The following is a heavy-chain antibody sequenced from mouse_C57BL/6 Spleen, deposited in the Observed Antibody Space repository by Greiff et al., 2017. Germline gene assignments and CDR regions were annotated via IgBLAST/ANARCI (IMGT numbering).Heavy chain of an antibody. J-gene: IGHJ2*01. Sequence: QVQLQQPGAELVRPGSSVKLSCKASGYTFTSYWMHWVKQRPIQGLEWIGNIDPSDSETHYNQKFKDKATLTVDKSSSTAYMQLSSLTSEDSAVYYCARRGTGYYFDYGGQGTTLTVSS. CDR2: IDPSDSET. CDR1: GYTFTSYW. V-gene: IGHV1-52*01. D-gene: IGHD3-3*01. CDR3: ARRGTGYYFDY.